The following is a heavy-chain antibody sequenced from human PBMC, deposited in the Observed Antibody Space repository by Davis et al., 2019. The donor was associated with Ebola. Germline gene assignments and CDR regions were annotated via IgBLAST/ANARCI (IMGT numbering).Heavy chain of an antibody. D-gene: IGHD3-10*01. V-gene: IGHV1-46*01. CDR3: ARDPGNYYYGSGSLDY. Sequence: ASVKVSCKASRNTFTTYYMHWVRQAPGQGLEWMGIINPSGGSTTYAQKFQGRVTMTRDTSTNTVYMELSSLRSEDTAVYYCARDPGNYYYGSGSLDYWGQGTLVTVSS. CDR1: RNTFTTYY. CDR2: INPSGGST. J-gene: IGHJ4*02.